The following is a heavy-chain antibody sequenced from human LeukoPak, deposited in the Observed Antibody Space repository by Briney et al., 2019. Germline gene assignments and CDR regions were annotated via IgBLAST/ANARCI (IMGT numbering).Heavy chain of an antibody. V-gene: IGHV3-48*02. CDR3: ARDRLDGYYPLLYYYGMDV. D-gene: IGHD3-22*01. Sequence: GGSLILSCAASGFTFSSDSMNWVRQAPGKGLEWVSYISSSSSTIYYADSVKGRFTISRDNAKNSLYLQMNSLRDEDTAVYYCARDRLDGYYPLLYYYGMDVWGQGTTVTVSS. CDR2: ISSSSSTI. CDR1: GFTFSSDS. J-gene: IGHJ6*02.